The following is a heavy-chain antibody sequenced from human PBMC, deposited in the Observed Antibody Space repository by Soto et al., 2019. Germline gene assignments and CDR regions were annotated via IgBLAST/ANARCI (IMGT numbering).Heavy chain of an antibody. CDR2: IDPSDSYT. Sequence: GESLKISCKGSGYSFTSYWISWVRQMPGKGLEWMGRIDPSDSYTNYSPSFQGHVTISADKSISTAYLQWSSLKASDTAMYYCARQQVGGDSSSWSYYYYGMDVWGQGTTVTVSS. CDR1: GYSFTSYW. D-gene: IGHD6-13*01. J-gene: IGHJ6*02. CDR3: ARQQVGGDSSSWSYYYYGMDV. V-gene: IGHV5-10-1*01.